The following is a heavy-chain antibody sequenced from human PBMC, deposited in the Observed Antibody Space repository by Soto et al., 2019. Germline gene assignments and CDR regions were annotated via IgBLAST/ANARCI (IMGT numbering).Heavy chain of an antibody. CDR2: ISNSGRTI. J-gene: IGHJ1*01. CDR3: VKDESINWYSGHFRH. Sequence: PGGSLRLSCAASGFTFSDSYMSWIRQAPGKGLEWVSYISNSGRTIDYADSVKGRFTISRDNAKNSLHLQMSSLSAEDTAFYYCVKDESINWYSGHFRHWGQGTLVTV. V-gene: IGHV3-11*01. D-gene: IGHD6-13*01. CDR1: GFTFSDSY.